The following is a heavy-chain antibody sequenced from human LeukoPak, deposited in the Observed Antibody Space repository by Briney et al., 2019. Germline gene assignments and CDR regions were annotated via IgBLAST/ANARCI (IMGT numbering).Heavy chain of an antibody. J-gene: IGHJ6*02. Sequence: GVSLRLSCAASGFTSSSYWTSWVRQAPGKGLQWVANIKEDGSEKYYVDSVKGRFTISRDNAKNSLFLQMNSLRAEDTAVYYSARDPGSYHGPSYYYYGMDVWGQGTTVTVSS. CDR3: ARDPGSYHGPSYYYYGMDV. V-gene: IGHV3-7*01. CDR1: GFTSSSYW. CDR2: IKEDGSEK. D-gene: IGHD2-2*01.